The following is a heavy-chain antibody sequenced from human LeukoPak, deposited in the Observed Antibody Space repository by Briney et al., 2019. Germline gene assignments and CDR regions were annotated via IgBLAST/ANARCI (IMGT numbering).Heavy chain of an antibody. J-gene: IGHJ4*02. D-gene: IGHD6-25*01. V-gene: IGHV3-30-3*02. CDR3: AKVIGSAWPLDY. CDR1: GFTFSGYP. CDR2: ISYDGSNK. Sequence: GGSLRLSCAASGFTFSGYPIHWVRQAPGKGLEWVAVISYDGSNKYYADSVKGRFTISRDNSKNTLYLQMNSLRVEDTAIYYCAKVIGSAWPLDYWGQGTLVTVSS.